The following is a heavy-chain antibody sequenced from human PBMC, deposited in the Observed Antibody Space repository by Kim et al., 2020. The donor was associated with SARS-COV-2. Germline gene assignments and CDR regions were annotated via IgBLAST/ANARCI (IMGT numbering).Heavy chain of an antibody. V-gene: IGHV3-48*02. CDR1: GFTFSSYS. J-gene: IGHJ3*02. D-gene: IGHD1-20*01. CDR2: ISSSSSAV. CDR3: AREAVSGTHDAFDI. Sequence: GGSLTLSCAASGFTFSSYSMNWVRQAPGKGLEWVSYISSSSSAVYYADSVRGRFAISRDNAKNSLYLQMISLRDEDTALYYCAREAVSGTHDAFDIWG.